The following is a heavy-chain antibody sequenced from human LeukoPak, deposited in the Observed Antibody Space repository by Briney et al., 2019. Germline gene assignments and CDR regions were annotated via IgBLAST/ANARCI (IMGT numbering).Heavy chain of an antibody. CDR3: ARGGDGDILTGLVFDY. Sequence: ASVKVSRKASGYRFTSYGISWVRQAPGQGLEWMGWISAYNGNTSYAQKLQGRVTMTTDTSTSTAYMELRSLRSDDTAVYYCARGGDGDILTGLVFDYWGQGTLVTVSS. CDR1: GYRFTSYG. D-gene: IGHD3-9*01. V-gene: IGHV1-18*01. CDR2: ISAYNGNT. J-gene: IGHJ4*02.